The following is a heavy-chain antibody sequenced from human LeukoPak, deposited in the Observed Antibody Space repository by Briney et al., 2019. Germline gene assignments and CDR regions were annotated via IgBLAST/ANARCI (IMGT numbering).Heavy chain of an antibody. D-gene: IGHD6-6*01. J-gene: IGHJ5*02. CDR2: ISYSGST. Sequence: PSETLSLTCIVSDGSISSHYWSWIRQPPGKGLEWIGDISYSGSTNYNPSLKSRVTISVDTSKNQFSLKLSSVTAADTAVYYCASSTSGDILFDPWGQRTLVTVSS. V-gene: IGHV4-59*11. CDR1: DGSISSHY. CDR3: ASSTSGDILFDP.